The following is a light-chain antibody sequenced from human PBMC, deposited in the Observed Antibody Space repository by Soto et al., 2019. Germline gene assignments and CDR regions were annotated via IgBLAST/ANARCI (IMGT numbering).Light chain of an antibody. CDR1: QSVSSY. Sequence: EIVLTQSPATLSLSPGERATLSCRASQSVSSYLAWYQQKPGQAPRLFIYDASSRATGIPDRFSGSGSGTDFTLTISRLEPEDFAVYYCQQYGSPPITFGQGTRLEIK. J-gene: IGKJ5*01. CDR3: QQYGSPPIT. V-gene: IGKV3-20*01. CDR2: DAS.